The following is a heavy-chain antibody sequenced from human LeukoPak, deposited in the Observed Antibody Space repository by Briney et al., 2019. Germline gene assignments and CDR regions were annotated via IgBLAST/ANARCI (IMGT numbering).Heavy chain of an antibody. CDR3: ARGPSRGGRGYYTFAY. V-gene: IGHV1-3*01. J-gene: IGHJ4*02. CDR1: GYTFTSYA. D-gene: IGHD3-22*01. CDR2: INAGNGNT. Sequence: EASVKVSCKASGYTFTSYAMHWVRQAPGQRLEWMGWINAGNGNTKYSQKFQGRVTITRDTSASTAYMELSSLRSEDTAVYYCARGPSRGGRGYYTFAYWGQGNLVTVSS.